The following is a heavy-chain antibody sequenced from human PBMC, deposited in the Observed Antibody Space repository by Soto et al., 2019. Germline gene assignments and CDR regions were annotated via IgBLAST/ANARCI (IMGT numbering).Heavy chain of an antibody. CDR3: TRGIVVVTAIFAFDI. CDR2: IRSKANSYAT. V-gene: IGHV3-73*01. CDR1: GFTFSGSA. J-gene: IGHJ3*02. D-gene: IGHD2-21*02. Sequence: GSLRLSCAASGFTFSGSAMHWVRQASGKGLEWVGRIRSKANSYATAYAASVKGRFTISRDDSKNTAYLQMNSLKTEDTAVYYCTRGIVVVTAIFAFDIWGQGTMVTVSS.